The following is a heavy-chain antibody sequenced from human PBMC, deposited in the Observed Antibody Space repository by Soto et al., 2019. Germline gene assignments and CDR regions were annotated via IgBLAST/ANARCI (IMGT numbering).Heavy chain of an antibody. CDR2: IYHSGSP. Sequence: LSLTCAVSGYSISSGYYWAWIRQPPGKGLEWIGTIYHSGSPFHNPSLKSRVAISVDTSKNQFSLKLRSVTAADTAVYYCAVGYCASATCSREYFQNWGQGTLVTVS. D-gene: IGHD2-2*01. J-gene: IGHJ1*01. CDR1: GYSISSGYY. CDR3: AVGYCASATCSREYFQN. V-gene: IGHV4-38-2*01.